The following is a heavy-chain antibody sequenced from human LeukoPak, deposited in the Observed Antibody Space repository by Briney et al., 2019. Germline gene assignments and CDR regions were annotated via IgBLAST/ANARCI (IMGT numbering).Heavy chain of an antibody. D-gene: IGHD3-9*01. CDR3: AKGGAVRYFDWPPY. V-gene: IGHV3-23*01. CDR2: ISGSGGST. Sequence: GGSLSLSCAASGFTLSSYAMSWVRQAPGKGVGWVSAISGSGGSTYYADSVKGRFTISRDNSKNTLYLQMNSLRAEDTAVYYCAKGGAVRYFDWPPYWGQGTLVTVSS. J-gene: IGHJ4*02. CDR1: GFTLSSYA.